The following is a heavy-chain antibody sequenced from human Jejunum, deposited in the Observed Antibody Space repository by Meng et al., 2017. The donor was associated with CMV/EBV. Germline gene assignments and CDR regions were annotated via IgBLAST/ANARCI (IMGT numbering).Heavy chain of an antibody. CDR2: ISGGSDTI. D-gene: IGHD1-26*01. Sequence: SGFTFNTYSMNWVRQAPGKGLEWVSYISGGSDTILYTDSVKGRFTISRDNAKNSLYLQMNSLRVEDTAVYYCVKTGGSTSNNWFDPWGQGVLVTVS. J-gene: IGHJ5*02. CDR3: VKTGGSTSNNWFDP. CDR1: GFTFNTYS. V-gene: IGHV3-48*04.